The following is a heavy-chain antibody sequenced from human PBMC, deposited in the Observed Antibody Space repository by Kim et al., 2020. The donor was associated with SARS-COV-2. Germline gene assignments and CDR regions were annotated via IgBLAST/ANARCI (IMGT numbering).Heavy chain of an antibody. CDR2: ISWDSSSI. D-gene: IGHD1-7*01. CDR1: GFTFGDYA. Sequence: GGSLRLSCAASGFTFGDYALHWVRQAPGKGLEWVSGISWDSSSIGDAASVKCRFTITRDNAKNSLYLQMNTLRAEDTALYYCAKVTGPITGTTGGAFDIWGQGTMVTVSS. V-gene: IGHV3-9*01. CDR3: AKVTGPITGTTGGAFDI. J-gene: IGHJ3*02.